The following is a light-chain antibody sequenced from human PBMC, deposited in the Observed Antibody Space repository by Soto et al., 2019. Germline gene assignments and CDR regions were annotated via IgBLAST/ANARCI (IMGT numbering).Light chain of an antibody. Sequence: QSALNQPASVSGSPGQSITISCTGTSSDVGGYNYVSWYQHHPGKAPKLMIYDVSNRPSGVSNRFSGSKSGNTASLSISGLQPEDEADYYCSSYRTSNTRQILCGTGTKVTVL. J-gene: IGLJ1*01. CDR1: SSDVGGYNY. CDR2: DVS. CDR3: SSYRTSNTRQIL. V-gene: IGLV2-14*03.